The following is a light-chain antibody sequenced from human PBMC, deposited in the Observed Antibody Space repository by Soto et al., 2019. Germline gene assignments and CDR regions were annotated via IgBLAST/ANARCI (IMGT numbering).Light chain of an antibody. CDR2: GAS. CDR1: QSVSSSY. Sequence: ESVLTQSPGTLSLSPGERATLSCRASQSVSSSYLAWYQQKPGQAPRLLIYGASSRATGIPDRFSGGGSGTDFTLTISRLEPEDFAVYYCQQYGSSGTFGQGTKVDIK. CDR3: QQYGSSGT. V-gene: IGKV3-20*01. J-gene: IGKJ1*01.